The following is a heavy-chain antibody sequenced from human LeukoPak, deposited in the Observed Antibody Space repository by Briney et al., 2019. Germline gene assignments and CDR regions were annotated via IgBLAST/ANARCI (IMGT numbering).Heavy chain of an antibody. D-gene: IGHD5-24*01. Sequence: PSQTVSLTCTVSGGSISSSSYYWSWIRQPAGKGLEWIGRIYTSGSTNYNPSLKSRVTISVDTSKNQFSLKLSSVTAADTAVYYCARAKATTEFDYWGQGTLVTVSS. CDR3: ARAKATTEFDY. J-gene: IGHJ4*02. V-gene: IGHV4-61*02. CDR1: GGSISSSSYY. CDR2: IYTSGST.